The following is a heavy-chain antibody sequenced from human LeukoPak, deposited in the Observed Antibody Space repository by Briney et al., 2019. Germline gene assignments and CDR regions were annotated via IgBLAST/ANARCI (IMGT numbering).Heavy chain of an antibody. V-gene: IGHV3-74*01. Sequence: PGGALRLSCAASGFTFSSYWVHGVRQAPGKGVGGVSRINSDVRSTHYADSVEARSTISRDNAKNTLYLQMNSLRADDTAVYYCARGRAEGYDHSGPPNSWGQGTLVIVSS. CDR3: ARGRAEGYDHSGPPNS. CDR2: INSDVRST. CDR1: GFTFSSYW. D-gene: IGHD3-22*01. J-gene: IGHJ4*02.